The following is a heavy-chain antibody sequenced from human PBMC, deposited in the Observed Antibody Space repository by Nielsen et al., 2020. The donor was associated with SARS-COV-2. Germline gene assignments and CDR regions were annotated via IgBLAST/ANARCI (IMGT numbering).Heavy chain of an antibody. V-gene: IGHV1-18*01. D-gene: IGHD6-13*01. CDR1: GGTFSSYA. J-gene: IGHJ4*02. CDR2: ISAYNGNT. Sequence: ASVKVSCKASGGTFSSYAISWVRQAPGQGLEWMGWISAYNGNTNYAQKLQGRVTMTTDTSTSTAYMELRSLRSDDTAVYYCARDPRIAAAGSYYFDYWGQGTLVTVSS. CDR3: ARDPRIAAAGSYYFDY.